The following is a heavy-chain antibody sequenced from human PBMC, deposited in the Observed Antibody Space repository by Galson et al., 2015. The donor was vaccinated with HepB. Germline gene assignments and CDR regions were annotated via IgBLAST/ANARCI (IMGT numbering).Heavy chain of an antibody. CDR1: GFAFDSHA. Sequence: SLRLSCAASGFAFDSHAMSWVRQAPGRGLEWVSGISGNGDSTFYADSVKGRFTVSRDNSKNMLYLQMNSLRAEDAGLYFCAKGYGLFDSWAQGILVTVSS. D-gene: IGHD5-18*01. CDR2: ISGNGDST. V-gene: IGHV3-23*01. J-gene: IGHJ5*01. CDR3: AKGYGLFDS.